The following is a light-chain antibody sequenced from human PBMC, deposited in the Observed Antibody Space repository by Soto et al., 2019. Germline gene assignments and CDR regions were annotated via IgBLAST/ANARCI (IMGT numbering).Light chain of an antibody. CDR3: QQYNMYWT. CDR1: QSISSW. V-gene: IGKV1-5*03. CDR2: NAS. J-gene: IGKJ1*01. Sequence: DIQMTQSPSTLSASVGDRATITCRASQSISSWLAWYQQKPGKAPKLLIYNASSIVSGVPSRFSGSGSGTLFILIISSEQPDDFASYYCQQYNMYWTFGQGTKVEIK.